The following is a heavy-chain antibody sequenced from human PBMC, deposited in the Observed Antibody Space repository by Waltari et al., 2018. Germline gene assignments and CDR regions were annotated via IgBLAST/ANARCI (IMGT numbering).Heavy chain of an antibody. CDR3: AKQSEIAAVLGAFDI. V-gene: IGHV3-30*18. J-gene: IGHJ3*02. Sequence: QVQLVESGGGVVQPGRSLRLSCAASGFTLSSYGIHWVRQAPGKGLEWVAVIWYDGSNKYYADSVKGRFTISRDNSKNTLYLQMNSLRAEDTAMYYCAKQSEIAAVLGAFDIWGQGTMVTVSS. D-gene: IGHD6-13*01. CDR1: GFTLSSYG. CDR2: IWYDGSNK.